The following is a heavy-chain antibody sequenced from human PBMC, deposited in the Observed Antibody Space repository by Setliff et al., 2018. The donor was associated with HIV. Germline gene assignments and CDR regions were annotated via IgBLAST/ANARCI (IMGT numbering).Heavy chain of an antibody. Sequence: PGGSLRLSCAASEFIFSRYAIYWVRQAPGKGLEWVAVISSDGSDKYYADSVKGRFTISRDNSKNTLYLQMNSLRAEDTVVYYCARDRFPQSNIFGAWYFDLWGRGTLVTVSS. V-gene: IGHV3-30*01. CDR1: EFIFSRYA. CDR3: ARDRFPQSNIFGAWYFDL. J-gene: IGHJ2*01. D-gene: IGHD3-10*02. CDR2: ISSDGSDK.